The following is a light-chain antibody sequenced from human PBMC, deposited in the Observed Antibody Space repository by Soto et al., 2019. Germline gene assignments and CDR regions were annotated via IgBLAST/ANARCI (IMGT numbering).Light chain of an antibody. CDR1: QSVSSSY. V-gene: IGKV3-20*01. Sequence: EIVLTQSAGTLSLSPGERATLSCRASQSVSSSYLAWYQQKPGQAPRLLIYGASSRATGIPDRISGSGSGTDFTLTISRLEPEDFAVYYCQQYGGSATFGQGTKVEIK. CDR3: QQYGGSAT. CDR2: GAS. J-gene: IGKJ1*01.